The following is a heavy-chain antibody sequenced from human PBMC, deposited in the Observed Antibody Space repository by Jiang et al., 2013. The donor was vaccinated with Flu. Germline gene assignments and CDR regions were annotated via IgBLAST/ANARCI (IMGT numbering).Heavy chain of an antibody. CDR1: SSYA. CDR3: ARKERYCSGGSCYNYYYYGMDV. CDR2: IIPIFGTA. J-gene: IGHJ6*02. V-gene: IGHV1-69*01. D-gene: IGHD2-15*01. Sequence: SSYAISWVRQAPGQGLEWMGGIIPIFGTANYAQKFQGRVTITADESTSTAYMELSSLRSEDTAVYYCARKERYCSGGSCYNYYYYGMDVWGQGTTVTVSS.